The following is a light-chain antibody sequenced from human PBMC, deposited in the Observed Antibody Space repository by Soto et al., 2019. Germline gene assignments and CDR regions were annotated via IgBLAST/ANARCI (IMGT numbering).Light chain of an antibody. Sequence: QSALTQPPSASGSPGQSVTISCTGTSSDVGNYNYVSRYQQYPGKAPKLMIYEVNKRPSGVPDRFSGSKSGNTASLTVSGLQAEDEADYYCTSYAAGKNVVFGGGTKLTVL. CDR2: EVN. CDR1: SSDVGNYNY. V-gene: IGLV2-8*01. J-gene: IGLJ2*01. CDR3: TSYAAGKNVV.